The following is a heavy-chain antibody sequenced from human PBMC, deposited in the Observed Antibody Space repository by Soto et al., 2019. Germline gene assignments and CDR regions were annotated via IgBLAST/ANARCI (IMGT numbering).Heavy chain of an antibody. J-gene: IGHJ4*02. CDR2: ISGSGGST. V-gene: IGHV3-23*01. CDR1: GFTVSSYA. CDR3: AKDRRDIVVAVAAPRYYFDY. D-gene: IGHD2-15*01. Sequence: GGSPRLSCAASGFTVSSYAMSWVRQAPGKGLEWVSAISGSGGSTYYADSVKGRFTISRDNSKNTLYLQMNSLRAEDTAVYYCAKDRRDIVVAVAAPRYYFDYWGQGTLVTVSS.